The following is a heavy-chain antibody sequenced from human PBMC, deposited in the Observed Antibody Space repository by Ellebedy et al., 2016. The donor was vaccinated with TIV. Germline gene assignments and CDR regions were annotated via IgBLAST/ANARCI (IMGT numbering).Heavy chain of an antibody. Sequence: GESLKISCAASGFTFSGYAMSWVRQAPGKGLEWVAGISGSGDDTYYGDFVKGRFTISRDNSKGTLYLQMNSLRAEDTATYYCARGGESYWVPKGDYWGQGTLVTVSS. CDR1: GFTFSGYA. CDR2: ISGSGDDT. D-gene: IGHD2-21*01. J-gene: IGHJ4*02. V-gene: IGHV3-23*01. CDR3: ARGGESYWVPKGDY.